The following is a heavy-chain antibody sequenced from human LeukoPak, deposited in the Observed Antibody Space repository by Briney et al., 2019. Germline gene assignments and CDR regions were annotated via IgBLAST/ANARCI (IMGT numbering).Heavy chain of an antibody. CDR3: ARLSWGIAVAGFDY. D-gene: IGHD6-19*01. CDR1: GFTFSSSW. V-gene: IGHV3-7*01. Sequence: GGSLRLSCAASGFTFSSSWMSWVRQAPGKGLEWVANLKQDGSEIYYGDSVKGRFTISRDNAQKSLYLQMNSLRADDTAVYYCARLSWGIAVAGFDYWGQGTLVTVSS. J-gene: IGHJ4*02. CDR2: LKQDGSEI.